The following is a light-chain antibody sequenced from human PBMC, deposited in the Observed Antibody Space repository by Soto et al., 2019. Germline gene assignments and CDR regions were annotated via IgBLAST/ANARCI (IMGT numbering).Light chain of an antibody. Sequence: DTHMTQSPSSVSASVGDRVIITCRTSQAISNWLAWYQHKPGKAPIRVIHAASSLQSRVPPRFTGSGSGTDFSRAIGSLLPEDFETYYCQPANSFPLTFGGGTEVEIK. CDR1: QAISNW. CDR2: AAS. CDR3: QPANSFPLT. J-gene: IGKJ4*01. V-gene: IGKV1-12*01.